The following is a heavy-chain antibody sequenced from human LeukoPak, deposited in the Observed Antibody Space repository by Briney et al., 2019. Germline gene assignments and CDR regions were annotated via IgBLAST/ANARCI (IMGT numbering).Heavy chain of an antibody. J-gene: IGHJ6*03. V-gene: IGHV3-11*01. CDR2: ISSSGSTI. D-gene: IGHD6-6*01. CDR1: GFTFSDYY. CDR3: ARASRIAAPSYYYYYYYMDV. Sequence: PGGSLRLSCAASGFTFSDYYMSWIRQAPGKGLEWVSYISSSGSTIYYADSVKGRFTISRDNAKNSLYLQMNSLRAEDTALYYCARASRIAAPSYYYYYYYMDVWGKGTTVTVSS.